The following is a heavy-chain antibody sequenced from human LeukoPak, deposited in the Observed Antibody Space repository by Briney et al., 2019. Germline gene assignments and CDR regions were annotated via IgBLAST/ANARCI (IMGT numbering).Heavy chain of an antibody. CDR2: ISWDSGSI. J-gene: IGHJ2*01. CDR3: AKRGSGWYFDL. D-gene: IGHD3-10*01. V-gene: IGHV3-9*01. CDR1: GFTFEDYA. Sequence: GGPLRLPCAPSGFTFEDYAMPGVRQAPGKGLEWVSGISWDSGSIGYADSVKGRFTISRDNAKNSLYLQMNSLRAEDTALYYCAKRGSGWYFDLWGRGTLVTVSS.